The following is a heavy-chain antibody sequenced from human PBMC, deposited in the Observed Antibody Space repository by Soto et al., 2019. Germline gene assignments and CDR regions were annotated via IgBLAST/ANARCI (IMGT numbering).Heavy chain of an antibody. V-gene: IGHV4-39*01. Sequence: SRTLYIASTVPDGSRSSSRCHWGGIRQPHRKGLEWIASIKYSGTTFYNPSFKSRVTLSVDTSKNQFALKLSSVTAAETAVYYCARHRITRSSYDAFAMCGQWTMVT. D-gene: IGHD1-26*01. CDR1: DGSRSSSRCH. CDR3: ARHRITRSSYDAFAM. CDR2: IKYSGTT. J-gene: IGHJ3*02.